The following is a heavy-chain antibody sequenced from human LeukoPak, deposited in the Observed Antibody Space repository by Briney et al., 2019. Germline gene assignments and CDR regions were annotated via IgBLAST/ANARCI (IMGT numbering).Heavy chain of an antibody. CDR1: GYTFTGYY. J-gene: IGHJ6*02. V-gene: IGHV1-2*04. CDR2: INPNSGGT. D-gene: IGHD1-1*01. CDR3: ARAGPTGTTYYYYGMDV. Sequence: GASVKVSCKASGYTFTGYYMHWVRQAPGQGLEWMGWINPNSGGTNCAQKFQGWVTMTRDTSISTAYMELSRLRSDDTAVYYCARAGPTGTTYYYYGMDVWGQGTTVTVSS.